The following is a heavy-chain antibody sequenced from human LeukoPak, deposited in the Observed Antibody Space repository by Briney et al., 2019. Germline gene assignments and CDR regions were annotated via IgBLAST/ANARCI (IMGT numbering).Heavy chain of an antibody. CDR2: IIPIFGTA. CDR3: ARVSLEDSSGYWRYFDY. J-gene: IGHJ4*02. D-gene: IGHD3-22*01. CDR1: GGTFSSYA. Sequence: SVKVSCKASGGTFSSYAISWVRQAPGQGLEWMGGIIPIFGTANYAQKFQGRVTITADESTSTAYMELSSLRSEDTAVYYCARVSLEDSSGYWRYFDYWGQGTLVTVSS. V-gene: IGHV1-69*13.